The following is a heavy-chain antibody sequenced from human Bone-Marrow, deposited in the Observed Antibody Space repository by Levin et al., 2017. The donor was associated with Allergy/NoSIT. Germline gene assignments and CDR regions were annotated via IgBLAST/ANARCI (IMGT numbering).Heavy chain of an antibody. CDR3: ARVEFGGNSGYFDL. CDR2: IYHTGST. V-gene: IGHV4-30-2*01. D-gene: IGHD4-23*01. J-gene: IGHJ2*01. Sequence: ASETLSLTCAVSGGSISSAAYSWTWIRQPPGKGLEWIGYIYHTGSTYYNPSLKSRVTISVDRSKNHFSLRLSSVTAADAAVYYCARVEFGGNSGYFDLWGRGILVTVSS. CDR1: GGSISSAAYS.